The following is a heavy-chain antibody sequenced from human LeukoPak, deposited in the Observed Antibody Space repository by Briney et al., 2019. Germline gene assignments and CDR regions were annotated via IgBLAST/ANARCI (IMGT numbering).Heavy chain of an antibody. Sequence: PGGSLRFSCAASGFTFSSYEMNWVRQAPGKGLEWVSYISSSGSTIYYADSVKGRFTISRDNAKNSLYLQMNSLRAEDTAVHYCARIYDYVWGSYRYFDYWGQGTLVTVSS. V-gene: IGHV3-48*03. CDR2: ISSSGSTI. D-gene: IGHD3-16*02. CDR3: ARIYDYVWGSYRYFDY. CDR1: GFTFSSYE. J-gene: IGHJ4*02.